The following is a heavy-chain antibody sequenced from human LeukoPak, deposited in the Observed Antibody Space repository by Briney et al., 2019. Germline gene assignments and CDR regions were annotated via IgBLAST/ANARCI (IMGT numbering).Heavy chain of an antibody. CDR1: GFTFSTYW. D-gene: IGHD6-13*01. CDR3: ARTGYSSSWYYY. Sequence: GGSLRLSCAASGFTFSTYWMNWVRQAPGKGLEWVANIKQDGSEKNYVDSVKGRFTISRDNAENSVYLQMNSLRAEDTAVYYCARTGYSSSWYYYWGQGTLVTVSS. J-gene: IGHJ4*02. CDR2: IKQDGSEK. V-gene: IGHV3-7*01.